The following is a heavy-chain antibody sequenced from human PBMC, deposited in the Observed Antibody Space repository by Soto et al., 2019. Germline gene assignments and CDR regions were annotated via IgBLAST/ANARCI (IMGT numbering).Heavy chain of an antibody. J-gene: IGHJ5*02. CDR3: ARHSRGLYDILTGYYS. V-gene: IGHV4-39*01. CDR2: IYYSGST. D-gene: IGHD3-9*01. CDR1: GGSISSSSYY. Sequence: SETLSLTCTVSGGSISSSSYYWGWIRQPPGKGLEWIGSIYYSGSTYYNPSLKSRVTISVDTSKNQFSLKLSSVTAADTAVYYCARHSRGLYDILTGYYSWGQGTLVTV.